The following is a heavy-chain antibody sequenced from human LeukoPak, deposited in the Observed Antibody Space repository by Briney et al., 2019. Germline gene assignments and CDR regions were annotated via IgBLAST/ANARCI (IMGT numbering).Heavy chain of an antibody. CDR3: AAAGATTYYDFWSGYYSWFDP. CDR2: IYTSGST. CDR1: GGSISSYY. V-gene: IGHV4-4*09. J-gene: IGHJ5*02. D-gene: IGHD3-3*01. Sequence: KSSETLSLTCTVSGGSISSYYWSWIRQPPGKGLEWIGYIYTSGSTNYNPSLKSRVTISVDTSKNQFSLKLSSVTAADTAVYYCAAAGATTYYDFWSGYYSWFDPWGQGTLVTVSS.